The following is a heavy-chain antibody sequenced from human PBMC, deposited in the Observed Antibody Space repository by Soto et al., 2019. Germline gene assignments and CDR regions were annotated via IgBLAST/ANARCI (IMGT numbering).Heavy chain of an antibody. J-gene: IGHJ3*02. CDR3: AKATATGGGAFEI. Sequence: GGSLRLSCAVSGFICSSYDMSWVRQAPGKGLEWVSTILVGGSTHYEDSVKGRFTISRDTSKNTVYLQMNSLTAGDTAVYYCAKATATGGGAFEIYGRGTLVTVSS. D-gene: IGHD2-8*02. CDR2: ILVGGST. V-gene: IGHV3-23*01. CDR1: GFICSSYD.